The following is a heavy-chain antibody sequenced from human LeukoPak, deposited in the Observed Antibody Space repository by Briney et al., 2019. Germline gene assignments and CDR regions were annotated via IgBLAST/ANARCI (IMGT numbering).Heavy chain of an antibody. D-gene: IGHD1-1*01. CDR1: GYIFTSYG. CDR2: FDPEDGET. J-gene: IGHJ5*02. Sequence: ASVKVSCKASGYIFTSYGISWVRQAPGQGLEWMGGFDPEDGETIYAQKFQGRVTMTEDTSTDTAYMELSSLRSEDTAVYYCATVSWNDHSGYWFDPWGQGTLVTVSS. V-gene: IGHV1-24*01. CDR3: ATVSWNDHSGYWFDP.